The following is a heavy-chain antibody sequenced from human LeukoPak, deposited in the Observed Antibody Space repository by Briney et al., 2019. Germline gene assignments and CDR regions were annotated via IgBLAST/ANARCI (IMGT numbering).Heavy chain of an antibody. V-gene: IGHV5-51*01. J-gene: IGHJ3*02. CDR2: IYPCGSGT. CDR1: GYSFTSHW. D-gene: IGHD6-13*01. Sequence: GGFPKISCNGSGYSFTSHWNGWGRQMPGKGLEWRGSIYPCGSGTRYSPSFQGQVTISADKSINTAYLQWSSLKASDTAVYYGARIFVAAAGDACDMWGEGTMGTVSS. CDR3: ARIFVAAAGDACDM.